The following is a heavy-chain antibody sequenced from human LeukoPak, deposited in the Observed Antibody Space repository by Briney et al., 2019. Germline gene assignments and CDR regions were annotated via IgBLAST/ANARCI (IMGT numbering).Heavy chain of an antibody. CDR3: ARHKGDGQWLVGGLGRVAFDI. V-gene: IGHV4-39*01. CDR2: IYSSGST. D-gene: IGHD6-19*01. J-gene: IGHJ3*02. CDR1: GGSISSSSYY. Sequence: SETLSLTCTVSGGSISSSSYYWGWIRQPPGKGLEWIGIIYSSGSTYYNPSLKSRVTISVDTSQNQFSLKLSSVTAADTAVYYCARHKGDGQWLVGGLGRVAFDIWGQGTMVTVSS.